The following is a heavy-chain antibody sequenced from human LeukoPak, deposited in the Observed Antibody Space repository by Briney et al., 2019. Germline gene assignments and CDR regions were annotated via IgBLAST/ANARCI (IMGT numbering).Heavy chain of an antibody. CDR3: VRDWDHFDFDS. D-gene: IGHD1-26*01. Sequence: GGSLRLSCAASGFTFRDYWMHLIRQAPGKGLVWVSRIKGDGSHTIYADSVKGRFTISRDNAKNTLYLQMKSLRVEDTALYYCVRDWDHFDFDSWGQGTLVTVSS. V-gene: IGHV3-74*01. CDR1: GFTFRDYW. CDR2: IKGDGSHT. J-gene: IGHJ5*01.